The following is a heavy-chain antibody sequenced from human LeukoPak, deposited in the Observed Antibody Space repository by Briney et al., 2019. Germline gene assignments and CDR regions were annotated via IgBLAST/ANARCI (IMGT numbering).Heavy chain of an antibody. J-gene: IGHJ3*02. V-gene: IGHV3-64*01. CDR3: ARGYSRAFDI. CDR1: GFTFSNYA. D-gene: IGHD2-21*01. Sequence: PGGSLRLSCAASGFTFSNYAMHWVRQAPGKGLEYVSAVSSNGGRTYYANSVKGRFTISRDNSKNTLYLQMNSLRAEDTAVYYCARGYSRAFDIWGQGTMVTVSS. CDR2: VSSNGGRT.